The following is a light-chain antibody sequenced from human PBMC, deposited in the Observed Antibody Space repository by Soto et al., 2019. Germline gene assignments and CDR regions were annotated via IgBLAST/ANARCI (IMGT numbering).Light chain of an antibody. CDR3: SSYAGSLYV. CDR1: SSDVGDYNY. V-gene: IGLV2-8*01. CDR2: EVS. Sequence: QSVLTQPPSASGSPGQSVTISCTGTSSDVGDYNYVSWYQQHPGKATKLMIYEVSKRPSGVPDRFSGSKSGNTASLTVSGLQAEDEADYYCSSYAGSLYVFGTGTKVTVL. J-gene: IGLJ1*01.